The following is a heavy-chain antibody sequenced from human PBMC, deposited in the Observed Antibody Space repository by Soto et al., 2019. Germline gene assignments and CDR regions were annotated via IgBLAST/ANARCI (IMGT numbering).Heavy chain of an antibody. D-gene: IGHD1-26*01. CDR3: ARDDSGFSGSHYIDYFNY. CDR1: GYTFTSYG. V-gene: IGHV1-18*01. J-gene: IGHJ4*02. Sequence: ASVKVSCKASGYTFTSYGISWVRQAPGQGLEWMGWISAYNGNTNYAQKLQGRVTMTTDTSTSTVYMQLSSLTSEDTAVYYCARDDSGFSGSHYIDYFNYWGQGALVTVSS. CDR2: ISAYNGNT.